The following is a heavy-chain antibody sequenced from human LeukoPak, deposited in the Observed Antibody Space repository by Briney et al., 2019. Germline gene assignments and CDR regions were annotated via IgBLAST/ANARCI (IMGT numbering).Heavy chain of an antibody. V-gene: IGHV3-30*02. D-gene: IGHD6-6*01. CDR2: IRYDGSNK. CDR1: GFTFSSYG. Sequence: PGGSLRLSCAASGFTFSSYGMHWVRQAPGKGLEWVAFIRYDGSNKYYADSVKGRFTISRDNSKNTLYLQMNSLRAEDTAVYYCAKDLMQVLRAARQVGGYMDVWGKGTTVTVSS. CDR3: AKDLMQVLRAARQVGGYMDV. J-gene: IGHJ6*03.